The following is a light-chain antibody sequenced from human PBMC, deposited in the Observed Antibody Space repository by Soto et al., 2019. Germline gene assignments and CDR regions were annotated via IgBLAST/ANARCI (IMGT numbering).Light chain of an antibody. CDR3: QQYGSSPYT. V-gene: IGKV3-20*01. CDR2: GAS. J-gene: IGKJ2*01. Sequence: EIVLTQSPGTLSLSPGERATLSCRASPSVSSSFLAWYQQKPGQAPRLLIYGASSRATGIPDRFSGSGSGTDFTLTISRLEPEDFAVYYCQQYGSSPYTFGQGTTLEIK. CDR1: PSVSSSF.